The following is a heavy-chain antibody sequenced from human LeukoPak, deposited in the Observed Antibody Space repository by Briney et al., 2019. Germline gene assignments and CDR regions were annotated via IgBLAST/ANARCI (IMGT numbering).Heavy chain of an antibody. CDR3: ARAGSSWYDNYYYYYMDV. CDR1: GYTFTSYG. D-gene: IGHD6-13*01. V-gene: IGHV1-18*01. CDR2: ISAYNGNT. Sequence: ASVKVSCKASGYTFTSYGISWVRQAPGQGLEWMGWISAYNGNTNYAQKLQGRVTMTTDTSTSTAYMELRSLRSDDTAVYYCARAGSSWYDNYYYYYMDVWGKGTTVTVSS. J-gene: IGHJ6*03.